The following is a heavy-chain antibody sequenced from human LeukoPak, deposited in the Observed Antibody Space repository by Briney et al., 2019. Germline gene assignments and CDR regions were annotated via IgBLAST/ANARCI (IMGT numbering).Heavy chain of an antibody. J-gene: IGHJ4*02. CDR2: VKEDGTDK. V-gene: IGHV3-7*05. CDR1: GFTFSRHW. CDR3: ARDTRFDSGGYYYHGHFDC. Sequence: GGSLRLSCAASGFTFSRHWMSWVRQAPGKGPEWVARVKEDGTDKCYVDSVKGRFTISRDNAKSTLYLQMNSLRAEDTAVYYCARDTRFDSGGYYYHGHFDCWGQGTLVTVSS. D-gene: IGHD3-22*01.